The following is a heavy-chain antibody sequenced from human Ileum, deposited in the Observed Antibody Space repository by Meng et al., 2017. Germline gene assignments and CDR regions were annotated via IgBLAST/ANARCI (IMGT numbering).Heavy chain of an antibody. CDR1: GFTFSSYS. J-gene: IGHJ3*02. V-gene: IGHV3-74*01. CDR3: ARGARGAPHDI. D-gene: IGHD3-10*01. CDR2: VKSDGGST. Sequence: GGSLRLSCAASGFTFSSYSMNWVRQTPGKGLVWVSSVKSDGGSTNYADSVKGRFTVSRDNAKNTLYLQMNSLRAEDTAVYYCARGARGAPHDIWGQGTMVTVSS.